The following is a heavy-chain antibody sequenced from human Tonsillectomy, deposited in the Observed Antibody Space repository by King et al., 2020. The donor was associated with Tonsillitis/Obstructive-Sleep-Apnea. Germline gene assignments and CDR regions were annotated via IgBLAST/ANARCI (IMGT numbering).Heavy chain of an antibody. V-gene: IGHV3-64*01. CDR2: ISSNGGST. D-gene: IGHD2-2*01. CDR3: ARDLSSTRRYHWCDP. CDR1: GFTFSSYA. J-gene: IGHJ5*02. Sequence: VQLVESGGGLVQPGGSLRLSCAASGFTFSSYAMHWVRQAPGKGLEYVSAISSNGGSTYYANSVKGRFTISRDNSKNTLYLQMGSLRAEDMAVYYCARDLSSTRRYHWCDPWGQGTLVTVSS.